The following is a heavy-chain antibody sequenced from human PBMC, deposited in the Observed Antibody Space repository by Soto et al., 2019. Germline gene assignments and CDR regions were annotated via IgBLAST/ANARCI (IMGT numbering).Heavy chain of an antibody. CDR3: AKVGYDSSGYYD. D-gene: IGHD3-22*01. V-gene: IGHV3-23*01. Sequence: PGGSLRLSCAASGFTFSSYAMSWVRQAPGKGLEWVTAISGSGGSTYYADSVKGRFTISRDNSKNTLYLQMNSPRAEDTAVYYCAKVGYDSSGYYDWGQGTLVTVSS. CDR2: ISGSGGST. J-gene: IGHJ4*02. CDR1: GFTFSSYA.